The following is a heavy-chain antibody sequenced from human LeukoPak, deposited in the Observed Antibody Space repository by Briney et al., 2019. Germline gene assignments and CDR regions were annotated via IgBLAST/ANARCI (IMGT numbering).Heavy chain of an antibody. CDR3: AKGVSSSRNPADV. D-gene: IGHD6-13*01. V-gene: IGHV3-23*01. CDR2: ISGSGGST. J-gene: IGHJ6*02. Sequence: GGSLRLSCAASGFTFSSYSMNWVRQAPGKGLEWVSAISGSGGSTYYADSVKGRFTISRDNSKNTLFLQMNSLRAEDTAVYYCAKGVSSSRNPADVWGQGTTVTVSS. CDR1: GFTFSSYS.